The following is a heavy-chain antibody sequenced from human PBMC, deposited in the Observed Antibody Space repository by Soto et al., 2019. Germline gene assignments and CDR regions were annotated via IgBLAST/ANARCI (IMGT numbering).Heavy chain of an antibody. D-gene: IGHD3-22*01. Sequence: SETLSLTCTVSGGSIGSGGYYWSWIRQHPGKGLEWIGYIYYSGSTYYNPSLKSRVTISVDTSKNQFSLKLSSVTAADTAVYYCARTRGLYYYDSSGYYPHPDYGMDVWGQGTTVTVS. CDR1: GGSIGSGGYY. CDR2: IYYSGST. CDR3: ARTRGLYYYDSSGYYPHPDYGMDV. J-gene: IGHJ6*02. V-gene: IGHV4-31*03.